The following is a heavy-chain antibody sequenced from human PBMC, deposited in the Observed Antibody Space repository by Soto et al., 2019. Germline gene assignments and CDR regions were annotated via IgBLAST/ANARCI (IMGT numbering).Heavy chain of an antibody. D-gene: IGHD3-3*01. CDR2: ISYDGSNK. CDR1: GFTFSSYG. J-gene: IGHJ6*03. Sequence: GGSLRLSCAASGFTFSSYGMHWVRQAPGKGLEWVAVISYDGSNKYYADSVKGRFTISRDNSKNTLYLQMNSLRAEDTAVYYCAKSGITIFGVVTYYYYMDVWGKGTTVTVSS. CDR3: AKSGITIFGVVTYYYYMDV. V-gene: IGHV3-30*18.